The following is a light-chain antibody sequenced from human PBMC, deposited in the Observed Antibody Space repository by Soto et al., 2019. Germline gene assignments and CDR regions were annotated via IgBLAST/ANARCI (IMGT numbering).Light chain of an antibody. J-gene: IGLJ1*01. V-gene: IGLV2-8*01. CDR1: SSDVGGYDY. CDR2: EVS. CDR3: SSYTGSNNLYV. Sequence: QSALTQPPSASGSPGQSVTISCTGTSSDVGGYDYVSWYQQHPGKAPKLMIYEVSKRPSGVPDRFSGSKSGNTASLTVSGLQAEDEAGYYCSSYTGSNNLYVFGTGTKVPVL.